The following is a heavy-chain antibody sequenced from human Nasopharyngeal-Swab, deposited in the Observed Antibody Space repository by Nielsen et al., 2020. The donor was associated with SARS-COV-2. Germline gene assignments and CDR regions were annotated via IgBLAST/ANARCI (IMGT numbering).Heavy chain of an antibody. Sequence: ASVKVSCKVSGYTLTELSMHWVRQAPGKGVEWMGGFDPEDGETIYAQKFQGRVTMTEDTSTDTAYMELSSLRSEDMAVYYCRVVPAAMWYYYYGMDVWGQGTTVTVSS. CDR1: GYTLTELS. V-gene: IGHV1-24*01. CDR3: RVVPAAMWYYYYGMDV. CDR2: FDPEDGET. D-gene: IGHD2-2*01. J-gene: IGHJ6*02.